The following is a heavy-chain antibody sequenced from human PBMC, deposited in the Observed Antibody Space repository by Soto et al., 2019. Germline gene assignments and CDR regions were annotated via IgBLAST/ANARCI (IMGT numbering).Heavy chain of an antibody. CDR3: AIGPRDGYNYGYFDY. CDR1: GFTFSSYG. V-gene: IGHV3-23*01. CDR2: ISGSGGST. Sequence: PGGSLRLSCAASGFTFSSYGMSGVRQAPGKGLEWVSAISGSGGSTYYADSVKGRFTISRDNSKNTLYLQMNSLRAEDTAVYYCAIGPRDGYNYGYFDYWGQGTLVTVS. D-gene: IGHD5-12*01. J-gene: IGHJ4*02.